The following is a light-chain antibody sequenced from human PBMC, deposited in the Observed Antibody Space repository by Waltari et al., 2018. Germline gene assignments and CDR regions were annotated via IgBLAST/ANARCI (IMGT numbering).Light chain of an antibody. CDR3: SSSAVSDIWV. CDR2: DDI. J-gene: IGLJ3*02. CDR1: SRDVGGYNY. V-gene: IGLV2-8*01. Sequence: QCALTQPPSAYGSPGQSVAISCTGTSRDVGGYNYVSWYQQHPGKAPQLRIYDDIKRTSGSPYCFSGSKSGNTAALTLSGLQAEDEADYYCSSSAVSDIWVFGGGTRLAVL.